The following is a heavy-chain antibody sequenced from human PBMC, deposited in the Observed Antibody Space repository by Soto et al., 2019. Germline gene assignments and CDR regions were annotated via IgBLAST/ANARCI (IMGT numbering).Heavy chain of an antibody. V-gene: IGHV4-4*07. Sequence: QVQLQESGPGLVKPSETLSLTCTVSGGSISSYYWSWIRQPAGKGLEWIGRIYTSGSTNYNPSLKSRVTMAVDTSRSQFALKLSSVTAADTAVYYCASALLDYGDYYFDYWGQGALVTVSS. J-gene: IGHJ4*02. CDR1: GGSISSYY. CDR2: IYTSGST. CDR3: ASALLDYGDYYFDY. D-gene: IGHD4-17*01.